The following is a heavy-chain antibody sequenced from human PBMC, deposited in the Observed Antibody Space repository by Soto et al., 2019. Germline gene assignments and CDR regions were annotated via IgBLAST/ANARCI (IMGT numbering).Heavy chain of an antibody. CDR1: GGSISSGGYY. D-gene: IGHD3-10*01. J-gene: IGHJ4*02. V-gene: IGHV4-31*03. CDR3: ARTYYYGSGSSSPYFDY. CDR2: IYYSGST. Sequence: SETLSLTCTVSGGSISSGGYYWSWIRQHPGKGLEWIGYIYYSGSTYYNPSLKSRVTISVDTSKNQFSLKLSSVTAADTAVYYCARTYYYGSGSSSPYFDYWGQGTLVTVSS.